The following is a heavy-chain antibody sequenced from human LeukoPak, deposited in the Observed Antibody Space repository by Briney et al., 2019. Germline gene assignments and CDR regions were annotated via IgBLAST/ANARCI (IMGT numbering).Heavy chain of an antibody. CDR3: ARDTGYCSSTSCPGPDFDY. D-gene: IGHD2-2*01. V-gene: IGHV3-11*06. CDR2: ISSSSSYI. CDR1: GFTFSDYY. J-gene: IGHJ4*02. Sequence: GGSLRLSCTASGFTFSDYYMGWIRQAPGKGLEWVSSISSSSSYIYYADSVKGRFTISRDNAKNSLYLQMNSLRAEDTAVYYCARDTGYCSSTSCPGPDFDYWAREPWSPSPQ.